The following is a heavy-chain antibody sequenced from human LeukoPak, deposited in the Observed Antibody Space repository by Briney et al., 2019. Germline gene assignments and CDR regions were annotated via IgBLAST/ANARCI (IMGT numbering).Heavy chain of an antibody. D-gene: IGHD3-3*01. CDR2: IYYSGST. Sequence: SETLSLTCTVSGGSISSYYWGWIRQPPGKGLEWIGSIYYSGSTYYNPSLKSRVTISVDTSKNQFSLKLSSVTAADTAVYYCASRGAAPFGVVTFDYWGQGTLVTVSS. CDR1: GGSISSYY. V-gene: IGHV4-39*01. J-gene: IGHJ4*02. CDR3: ASRGAAPFGVVTFDY.